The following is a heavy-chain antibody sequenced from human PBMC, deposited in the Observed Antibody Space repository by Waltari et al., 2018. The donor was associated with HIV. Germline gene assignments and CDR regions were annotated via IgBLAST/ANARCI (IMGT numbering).Heavy chain of an antibody. CDR3: ARDPALYYDILTGYNAYYFDY. CDR2: IWYDGSYK. D-gene: IGHD3-9*01. CDR1: GFTFSSYG. J-gene: IGHJ4*02. Sequence: QVQLVESGGGVVQPGRSLRLSCAASGFTFSSYGMRWVRQAPGKGLEWVAFIWYDGSYKYYADSVKGRYTISRDNSKNTLYLQMSSLRAEDTAVYYCARDPALYYDILTGYNAYYFDYWGQGT. V-gene: IGHV3-33*01.